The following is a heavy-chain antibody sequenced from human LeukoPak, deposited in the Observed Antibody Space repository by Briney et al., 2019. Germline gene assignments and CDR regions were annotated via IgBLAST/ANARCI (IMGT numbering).Heavy chain of an antibody. CDR1: GFTFNNTW. D-gene: IGHD6-19*01. Sequence: GGSLRLSWEASGFTFNNTWMNWVRQAPGKGLEWVGHIKSKTDGGTTDYAAPVKGRFTISRDDSKNTLYLQMNSLKTEDTAVYYCTTSAVAFDYWGQGTLVTVSS. J-gene: IGHJ4*02. CDR2: IKSKTDGGTT. CDR3: TTSAVAFDY. V-gene: IGHV3-15*01.